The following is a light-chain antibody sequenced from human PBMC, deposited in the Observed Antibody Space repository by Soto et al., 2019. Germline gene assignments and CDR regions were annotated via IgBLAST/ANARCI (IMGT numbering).Light chain of an antibody. CDR3: HQQNNWHGT. J-gene: IGKJ1*01. V-gene: IGKV3-15*01. Sequence: IVISQSPASLSSSPGERAPLCCMASQSVISYLAWYQQKPAQVPTHLIYGASTRATGIPARISGSGSGTKVTLPIISLQPHDVAVNYYHQQNNWHGTFGKGNTVDIK. CDR1: QSVISY. CDR2: GAS.